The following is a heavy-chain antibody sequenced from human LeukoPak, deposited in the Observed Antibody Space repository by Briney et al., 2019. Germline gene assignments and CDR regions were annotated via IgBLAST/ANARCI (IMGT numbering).Heavy chain of an antibody. D-gene: IGHD3-10*01. CDR1: GGSISSGGYY. J-gene: IGHJ4*02. CDR2: IYYSGST. Sequence: SETLSLTCTVSGGSISSGGYYWSWIRQHPGKGLEWIGYIYYSGSTYYNPSLKSRVTISVDTSKNQFSLKLSSVTAADTAVYYCARSYYGSGSYHGYWGQGTLVTVSS. CDR3: ARSYYGSGSYHGY. V-gene: IGHV4-39*01.